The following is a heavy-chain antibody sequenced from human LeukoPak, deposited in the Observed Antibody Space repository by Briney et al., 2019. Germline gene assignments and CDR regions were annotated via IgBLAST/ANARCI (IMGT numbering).Heavy chain of an antibody. D-gene: IGHD5-24*01. V-gene: IGHV3-7*04. CDR2: IKEDGSMQ. Sequence: PGGSLRLSCAASGFTFSSFWMSWVRQAPGKGLEWVAHIKEDGSMQSYVDSVKGRFTISRDNAKNSVYLQMNSLRAEDTAVYYCARASRDGYNQNFDYWGQGTLVTVSS. CDR3: ARASRDGYNQNFDY. J-gene: IGHJ4*02. CDR1: GFTFSSFW.